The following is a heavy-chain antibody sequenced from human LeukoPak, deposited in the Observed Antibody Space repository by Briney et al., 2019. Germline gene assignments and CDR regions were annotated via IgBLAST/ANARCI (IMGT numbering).Heavy chain of an antibody. Sequence: SETLSLTCSVSGGSIRSFYWTWVRQSPWKGLEWIGRVDTSGSTHYNPSLKGRATMSLDTSKYQFSLRLTSVTVADTAVYYCARGLGGASYYMDVWGKGTTVTVSS. V-gene: IGHV4-4*07. CDR3: ARGLGGASYYMDV. J-gene: IGHJ6*03. D-gene: IGHD3-16*01. CDR2: VDTSGST. CDR1: GGSIRSFY.